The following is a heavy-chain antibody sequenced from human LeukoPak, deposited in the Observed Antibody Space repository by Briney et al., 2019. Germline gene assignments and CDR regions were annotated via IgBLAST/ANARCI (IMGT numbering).Heavy chain of an antibody. CDR3: ARGKQGYSYGY. D-gene: IGHD5-18*01. CDR2: INHSGST. CDR1: GGSFSGYY. V-gene: IGHV4-34*01. Sequence: SETLSLACAVYGGSFSGYYWSWIRQPPGKGLEWIGEINHSGSTNYNPSLKSRVTISVDTSKNQFSLKLSSVTAADTAVYYCARGKQGYSYGYWGQGTLVTVSS. J-gene: IGHJ4*02.